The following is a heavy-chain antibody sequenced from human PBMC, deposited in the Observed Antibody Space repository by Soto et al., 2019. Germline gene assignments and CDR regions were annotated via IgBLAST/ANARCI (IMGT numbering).Heavy chain of an antibody. J-gene: IGHJ5*02. D-gene: IGHD2-15*01. V-gene: IGHV4-61*01. CDR3: ATALYCSGGSCSFDP. Sequence: QVQLQESGPALVKPSETLSLTCTVSGGSVSSGNYYWSWIRQPPGKGLEWIGFIYYTGNTSYNPSLKSRVTLSMDTSKNQFSLKLTSVTAADAAVYYCATALYCSGGSCSFDPWGQGTLVTLSS. CDR2: IYYTGNT. CDR1: GGSVSSGNYY.